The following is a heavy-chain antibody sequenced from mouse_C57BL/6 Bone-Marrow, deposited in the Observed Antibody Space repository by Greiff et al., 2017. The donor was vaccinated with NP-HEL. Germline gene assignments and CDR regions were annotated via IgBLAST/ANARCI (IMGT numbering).Heavy chain of an antibody. D-gene: IGHD1-1*01. J-gene: IGHJ2*01. CDR3: ATRGYYYGPFDY. Sequence: QVQLQQPGAELVKPGASVKMSCKASGYTFTSYWITWVKQRPGQGLAWIGDIYPGSGSTNYNEKFKSKATLTVDTSSSTAYMQLSSLTSEDSAVYYCATRGYYYGPFDYWGQGTTLTVSS. V-gene: IGHV1-55*01. CDR2: IYPGSGST. CDR1: GYTFTSYW.